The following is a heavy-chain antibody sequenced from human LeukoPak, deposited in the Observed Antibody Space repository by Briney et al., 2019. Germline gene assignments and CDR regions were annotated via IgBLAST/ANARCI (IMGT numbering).Heavy chain of an antibody. V-gene: IGHV4-4*07. J-gene: IGHJ3*02. CDR3: AREVNYYDILTGYSSHDAFDI. D-gene: IGHD3-9*01. CDR1: GDSISSYY. Sequence: SETLSLTCTVPGDSISSYYWSWIRQPPGKGLEWIGRIYTSGSTNYNPSLKSRVTMSVDTSKNQFSLKLSSVTAADTAVYYCAREVNYYDILTGYSSHDAFDIWGQGTMVTVSS. CDR2: IYTSGST.